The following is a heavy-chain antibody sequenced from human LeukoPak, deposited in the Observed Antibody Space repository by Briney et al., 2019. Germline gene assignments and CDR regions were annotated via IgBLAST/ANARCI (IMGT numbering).Heavy chain of an antibody. Sequence: ASVKVSCKASGYTFTGYYMHWVRQAPGQGLEWMGRINPNSGGTNYAQKFQGRVTMTRDTSISTAYMELSRLRSDDTAVYYCARDGSGSYYNPNNWVDPWGQGTLVTVSS. CDR1: GYTFTGYY. D-gene: IGHD3-10*01. J-gene: IGHJ5*02. CDR2: INPNSGGT. CDR3: ARDGSGSYYNPNNWVDP. V-gene: IGHV1-2*06.